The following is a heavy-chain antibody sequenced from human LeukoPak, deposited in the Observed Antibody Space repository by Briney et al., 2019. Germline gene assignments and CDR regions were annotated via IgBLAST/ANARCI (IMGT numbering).Heavy chain of an antibody. J-gene: IGHJ6*02. D-gene: IGHD6-19*01. Sequence: SETLPLTCTVSGGSISSYYWSWIRQPPGKGLEWIGYIYYSGSTNYNPSLKSRVTISVDTSKNQFSLKLSSVTAADTAVYYCARDVAVAGPNYSYYYYGMDVWGQGTTVTVSS. CDR3: ARDVAVAGPNYSYYYYGMDV. CDR2: IYYSGST. CDR1: GGSISSYY. V-gene: IGHV4-59*01.